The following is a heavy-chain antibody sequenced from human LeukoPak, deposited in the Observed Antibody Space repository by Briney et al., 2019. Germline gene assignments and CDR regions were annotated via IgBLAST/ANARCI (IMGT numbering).Heavy chain of an antibody. CDR3: ARVKDPGGYYYYYYMDV. CDR2: IYHSGST. CDR1: GGSISSYY. V-gene: IGHV4-39*07. D-gene: IGHD3-16*01. J-gene: IGHJ6*03. Sequence: SETLSLTCTVSGGSISSYYWGWIRQPPGKGLEWIGSIYHSGSTYYNPSLKSRVTISVDTSKNQFSLKLSSVTAADTAMYYCARVKDPGGYYYYYYMDVWGKGTTVTVSS.